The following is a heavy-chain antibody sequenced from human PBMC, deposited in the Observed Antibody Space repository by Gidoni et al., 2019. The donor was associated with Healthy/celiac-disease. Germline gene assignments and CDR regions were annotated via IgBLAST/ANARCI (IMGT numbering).Heavy chain of an antibody. V-gene: IGHV1-69*06. CDR1: GGTVSSYA. Sequence: QVQLVQSGAEVKKPGSSVKVSCKASGGTVSSYAISWVRQAPGQGLEWMGGIIPIFCTANSAQKFQGRVTITADKSTSTAYMELSSLRSEDTAVYYCARYGYGDYPPGGYYYGMDVWGQGTTVTVSS. CDR3: ARYGYGDYPPGGYYYGMDV. D-gene: IGHD4-17*01. CDR2: IIPIFCTA. J-gene: IGHJ6*02.